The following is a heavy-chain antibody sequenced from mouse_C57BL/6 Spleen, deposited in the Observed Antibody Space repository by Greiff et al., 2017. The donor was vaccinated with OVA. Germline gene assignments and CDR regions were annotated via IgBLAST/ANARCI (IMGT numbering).Heavy chain of an antibody. CDR2: ISYDGSN. J-gene: IGHJ4*01. CDR3: ARDWDDCDGAMDY. D-gene: IGHD2-4*01. V-gene: IGHV3-6*01. CDR1: GYSITSGYY. Sequence: EVKLVESGPGLVKPSQSLSLTCSVTGYSITSGYYWNWIRQFPGNKLEWMGYISYDGSNNSNPSLKNRIPITRDKSNNQSFLKLNSVTTEDTATYYCARDWDDCDGAMDYWGQGTSVTVYS.